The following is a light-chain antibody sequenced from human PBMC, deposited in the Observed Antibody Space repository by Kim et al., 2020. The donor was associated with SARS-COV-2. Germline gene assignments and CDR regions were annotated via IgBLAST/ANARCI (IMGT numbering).Light chain of an antibody. V-gene: IGLV4-69*01. CDR2: LNSDGSH. CDR1: SGHSSYA. CDR3: QTWGTGIRV. Sequence: ASGKRACPLSSGHSSYAIAWHQQQPEKGPRYLMKLNSDGSHSKGDGIPDRFSGSSSGAERYLTISSLQSEDEADYYCQTWGTGIRVFGGGTQLTVL. J-gene: IGLJ3*02.